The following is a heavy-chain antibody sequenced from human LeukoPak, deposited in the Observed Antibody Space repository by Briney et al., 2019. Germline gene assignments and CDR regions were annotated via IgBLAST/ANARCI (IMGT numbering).Heavy chain of an antibody. D-gene: IGHD1-26*01. V-gene: IGHV3-30*04. J-gene: IGHJ4*02. CDR2: TSSDERNK. CDR3: ARDILGNRGTYDLDY. Sequence: PGGSLRLSCAASGFTFSNYPMHWVRQAPGKGLECVAVTSSDERNKHYSGSVKGRFTISRDNSKSTLYLQMSSLRPEDTALYYCARDILGNRGTYDLDYWGQGTLVTVSS. CDR1: GFTFSNYP.